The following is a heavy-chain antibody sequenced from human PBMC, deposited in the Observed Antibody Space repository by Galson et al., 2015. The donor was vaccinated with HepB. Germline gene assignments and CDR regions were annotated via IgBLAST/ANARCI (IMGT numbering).Heavy chain of an antibody. CDR2: ISSGSGYV. Sequence: LRLSCAASGFTLSSYGMNWVRQAPGKGMEWVASISSGSGYVYHADSVKGRFTISRDNAKNSVFLQMSSLRVDDTAVYHCARGAYCGGDCYSDDAFDIWGQGTMVTVSS. J-gene: IGHJ3*02. V-gene: IGHV3-21*01. D-gene: IGHD2-21*02. CDR3: ARGAYCGGDCYSDDAFDI. CDR1: GFTLSSYG.